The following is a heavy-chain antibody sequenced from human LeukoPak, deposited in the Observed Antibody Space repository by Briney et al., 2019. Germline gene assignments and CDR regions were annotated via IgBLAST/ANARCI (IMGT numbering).Heavy chain of an antibody. J-gene: IGHJ5*02. CDR3: ARTHMVRQWIDP. CDR2: IKQDGSEK. V-gene: IGHV3-7*01. D-gene: IGHD3-10*01. Sequence: GGSLRHSCAASRFTFSSYWMSWVRQAPGKGLEWVANIKQDGSEKYYVDSVKGRFTISRDNAKNSLYLQMNSLRAEDTAVYYCARTHMVRQWIDPWGQGTLVTVSS. CDR1: RFTFSSYW.